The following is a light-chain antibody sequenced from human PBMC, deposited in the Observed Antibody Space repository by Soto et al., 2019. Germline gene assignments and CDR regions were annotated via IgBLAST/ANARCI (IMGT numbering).Light chain of an antibody. Sequence: EIVLTQSPGTLSVSPGERATLSCRSSQTISSQYLAWYQQKHGQAPSLLIYGTSSRATGTPDRFSGSGSGTDFTLTISRLAPEDSAIYYCQQYGSWTFGQGTKVEIK. V-gene: IGKV3-20*01. J-gene: IGKJ1*01. CDR2: GTS. CDR3: QQYGSWT. CDR1: QTISSQY.